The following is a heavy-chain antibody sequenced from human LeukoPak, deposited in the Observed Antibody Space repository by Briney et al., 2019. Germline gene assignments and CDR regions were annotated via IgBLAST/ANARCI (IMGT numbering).Heavy chain of an antibody. D-gene: IGHD6-13*01. J-gene: IGHJ6*02. CDR3: ATWGSSSSPLPTMDV. Sequence: ASVKVSCKASGYTFTNYYMHWVRQAPGQGLEWMGIINPSGGSTTYAQRFQGRVTVTRDTSTNTVYMELSSLRSEDTAVYYCATWGSSSSPLPTMDVWGQGTTVTVSS. CDR1: GYTFTNYY. CDR2: INPSGGST. V-gene: IGHV1-46*01.